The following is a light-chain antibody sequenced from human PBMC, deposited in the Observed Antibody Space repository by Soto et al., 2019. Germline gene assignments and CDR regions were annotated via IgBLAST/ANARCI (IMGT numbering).Light chain of an antibody. J-gene: IGKJ4*01. CDR2: AAS. CDR1: QSVSSGF. V-gene: IGKV3-20*01. Sequence: IGLTQSPGTLSLSPGERATLSCRTSQSVSSGFLVWYQQKPGQAPRLLIYAASNRATGIPDRFSGGGSVTDFTLTISRLEPEDFAVYYCQHFDSSSLTFGGGTKVEIK. CDR3: QHFDSSSLT.